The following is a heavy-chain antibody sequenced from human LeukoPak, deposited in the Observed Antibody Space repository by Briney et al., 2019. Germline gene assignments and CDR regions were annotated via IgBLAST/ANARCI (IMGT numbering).Heavy chain of an antibody. V-gene: IGHV4-4*07. CDR3: AREPYYCSSTSCSAGDY. J-gene: IGHJ4*02. CDR2: IYTSGST. D-gene: IGHD2-2*01. Sequence: SETLSLTCTVSGGSISSYYWSWIRQPAGKGLEWIGRIYTSGSTNYNPSLKSLVTMSVDTSKNQFSLKLSSVTAADTAVYYCAREPYYCSSTSCSAGDYWGQGTLVTVSS. CDR1: GGSISSYY.